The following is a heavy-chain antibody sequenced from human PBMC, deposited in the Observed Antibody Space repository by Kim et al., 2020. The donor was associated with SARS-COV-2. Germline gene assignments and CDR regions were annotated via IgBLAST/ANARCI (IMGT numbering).Heavy chain of an antibody. Sequence: SETLSLTCTVSGGSISSGDYYWSWIRQPPGKGLEWIGYIYYSGSTYYNPSLKSRVTISVDTSKNQFSRKLGSVTAADTAVYYFARDYFRVTIFGVVSRHGMGVWGQGTTVTVSS. CDR1: GGSISSGDYY. J-gene: IGHJ6*02. D-gene: IGHD3-3*01. CDR2: IYYSGST. V-gene: IGHV4-30-4*01. CDR3: ARDYFRVTIFGVVSRHGMGV.